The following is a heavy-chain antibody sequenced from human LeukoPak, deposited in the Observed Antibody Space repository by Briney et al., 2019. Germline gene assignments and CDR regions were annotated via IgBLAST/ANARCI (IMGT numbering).Heavy chain of an antibody. CDR2: IYYSGST. Sequence: SETLSLTCTVSGGSISSGGYYWSWIRQHPGKGPEWIGYIYYSGSTYYNPSLKSRVTISVDTSKNQFSLKLSSVTAADTAVYYCARVTSSSWYLLDYWGQGTLVTVSS. J-gene: IGHJ4*02. D-gene: IGHD6-13*01. V-gene: IGHV4-31*03. CDR3: ARVTSSSWYLLDY. CDR1: GGSISSGGYY.